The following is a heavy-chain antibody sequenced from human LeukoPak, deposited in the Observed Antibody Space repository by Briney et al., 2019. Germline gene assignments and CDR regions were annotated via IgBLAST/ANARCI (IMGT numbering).Heavy chain of an antibody. V-gene: IGHV3-13*01. CDR3: ARGTHCNSTTCHTHSWFDP. CDR1: GFTFSDYD. Sequence: GGSLRLSCEASGFTFSDYDMLWLRQVAGKGLEWVSGIGTAHDTFYADSVKGRFTISRENAKSALFLQMSGLRDGDTAIYYCARGTHCNSTTCHTHSWFDPWGQGTLVSVSS. CDR2: IGTAHDT. J-gene: IGHJ5*02. D-gene: IGHD2-2*01.